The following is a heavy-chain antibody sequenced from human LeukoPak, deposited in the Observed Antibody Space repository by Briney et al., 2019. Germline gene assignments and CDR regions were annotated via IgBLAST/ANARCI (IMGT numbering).Heavy chain of an antibody. CDR1: GGSFSGYY. D-gene: IGHD2-21*02. CDR3: ARSRDCGGDCFEFGY. J-gene: IGHJ4*02. CDR2: INHSGST. Sequence: SETLSLTCAVYGGSFSGYYWSWIRQPPGKGLERIGEINHSGSTNYNPSLKSRVTISVDTSKNQFSLKQSSVTAADTAVYYCARSRDCGGDCFEFGYWGQGTLVTVSS. V-gene: IGHV4-34*01.